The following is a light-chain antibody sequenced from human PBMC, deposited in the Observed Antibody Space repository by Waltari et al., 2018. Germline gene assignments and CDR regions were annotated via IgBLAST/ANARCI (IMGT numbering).Light chain of an antibody. CDR1: RSNIGSRT. V-gene: IGLV1-44*01. Sequence: QSVLTQPPSASGTPGQRVTISCSGSRSNIGSRTVNWYQHLPGTAPKLLIYNDDERPSGVPYRFSGSKSDTSASLGISGLQSEDEADYYCAAWDDRLNGVVFGGGTKLTVL. CDR2: NDD. CDR3: AAWDDRLNGVV. J-gene: IGLJ3*02.